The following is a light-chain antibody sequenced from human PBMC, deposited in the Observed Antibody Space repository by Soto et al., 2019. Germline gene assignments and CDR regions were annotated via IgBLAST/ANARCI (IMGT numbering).Light chain of an antibody. CDR3: QQRSSWPLT. CDR2: GAS. CDR1: QSVSSN. V-gene: IGKV3-15*01. J-gene: IGKJ4*01. Sequence: EIVMTQSPATLSVSPGERATLSCRASQSVSSNLAWYQQKPGQAPTLLIYGASARATGIPVRFSGSRSGTEFTLTISSLQSEDFAVYYCQQRSSWPLTFGGGTRVE.